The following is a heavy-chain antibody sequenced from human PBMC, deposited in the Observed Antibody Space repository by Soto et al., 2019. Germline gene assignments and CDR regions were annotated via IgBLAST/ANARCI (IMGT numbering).Heavy chain of an antibody. V-gene: IGHV3-30-3*01. Sequence: QVQLVESGGGVVQPGGSLRLSCAASGFTFSTSVMHWVRQAPGKGLEWMALISYGGVNKYYADSVKGRFTISRDISESTMYLQMNTLRTADATVYYCAREEFEDGRGHFDYWGQGTLVSVSS. CDR1: GFTFSTSV. CDR2: ISYGGVNK. J-gene: IGHJ4*02. CDR3: AREEFEDGRGHFDY. D-gene: IGHD3-10*02.